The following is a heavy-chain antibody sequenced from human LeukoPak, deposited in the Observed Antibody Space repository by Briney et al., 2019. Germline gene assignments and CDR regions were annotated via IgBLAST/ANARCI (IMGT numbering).Heavy chain of an antibody. CDR1: GFIFSDYY. J-gene: IGHJ4*02. D-gene: IGHD4-11*01. Sequence: GGSLRLSCAASGFIFSDYYMSWTRQAPGKGLEWVAYIGSGGSTIYYADSVKGRFTISRDNANNSLYLQMNNLRVEDTAVYYCARAASGLDYTGDYWGQGALVTVSS. CDR2: IGSGGSTI. V-gene: IGHV3-11*04. CDR3: ARAASGLDYTGDY.